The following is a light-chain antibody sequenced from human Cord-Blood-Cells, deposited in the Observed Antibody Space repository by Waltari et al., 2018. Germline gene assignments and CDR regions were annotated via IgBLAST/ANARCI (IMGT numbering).Light chain of an antibody. CDR1: QGSSSY. CDR2: PAS. Sequence: DIQMTQSPSSMSAAVGDRVTITCRASQGSSSYLNWYQQKPGKAPNLLIYPASRLQSGVPSRFSGTGSGTYFSLPICSLQPEDFATYCCQQSYSTPLTFGGGTKVEI. CDR3: QQSYSTPLT. V-gene: IGKV1-39*01. J-gene: IGKJ4*01.